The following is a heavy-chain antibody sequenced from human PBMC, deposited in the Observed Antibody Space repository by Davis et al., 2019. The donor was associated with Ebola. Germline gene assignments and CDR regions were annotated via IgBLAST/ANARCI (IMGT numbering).Heavy chain of an antibody. CDR1: GGSISSYY. D-gene: IGHD6-13*01. CDR3: ARDEAAAGKTKLGMDV. J-gene: IGHJ6*02. CDR2: IYYSGST. Sequence: PSETLSLTCTVSGGSISSYYWSWIRQHPGKGLEWIGYIYYSGSTYYNPSLKSRVTISVDTSKNQFSLKLSSVTAADTAVYYCARDEAAAGKTKLGMDVWGQGTTVTVSS. V-gene: IGHV4-59*01.